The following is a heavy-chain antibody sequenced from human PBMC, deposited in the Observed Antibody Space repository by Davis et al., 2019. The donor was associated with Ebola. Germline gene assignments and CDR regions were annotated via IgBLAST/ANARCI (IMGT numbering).Heavy chain of an antibody. J-gene: IGHJ6*02. D-gene: IGHD2/OR15-2a*01. CDR2: ISGGGRTI. Sequence: GESLKISCAASGFTFSDYYMSWIRQAPGKGLEWVSYISGGGRTIYYADSVKGRFTMSRDNAKNSLYPQMNSLRAEDTAVYYCARAGGSTTLTAPSMDVWGQGTTVTVSS. V-gene: IGHV3-11*01. CDR3: ARAGGSTTLTAPSMDV. CDR1: GFTFSDYY.